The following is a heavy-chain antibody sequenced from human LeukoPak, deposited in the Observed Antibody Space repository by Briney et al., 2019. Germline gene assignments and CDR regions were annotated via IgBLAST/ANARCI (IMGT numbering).Heavy chain of an antibody. CDR2: IYIGGSI. J-gene: IGHJ4*02. Sequence: GGSLRLSCAASGFTFSSYGMSWVRQAPGKGLEWVSVIYIGGSIYYADSVRGRFTISRDNSKNTLYLQMNSLRAEDTAVYYCARGDGYNYWQYWGQGTLVTVSS. CDR3: ARGDGYNYWQY. D-gene: IGHD5-24*01. CDR1: GFTFSSYG. V-gene: IGHV3-53*01.